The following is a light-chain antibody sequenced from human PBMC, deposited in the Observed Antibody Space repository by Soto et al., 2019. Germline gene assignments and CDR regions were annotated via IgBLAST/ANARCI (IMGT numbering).Light chain of an antibody. J-gene: IGKJ1*01. CDR2: KAS. V-gene: IGKV1-5*03. CDR3: QQYNDKWT. Sequence: DIHMTQSPSTLSASVGDRVTITCRASQSISSWLAWYQQKPGKAPNLLIYKASSLQSGVPSRFSGSGSGTEFTLTISSLQPDDCGTYYCQQYNDKWTFGQGTKV. CDR1: QSISSW.